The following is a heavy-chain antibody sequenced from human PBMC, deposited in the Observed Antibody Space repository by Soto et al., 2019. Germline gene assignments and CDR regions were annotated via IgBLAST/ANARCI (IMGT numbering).Heavy chain of an antibody. J-gene: IGHJ4*01. CDR3: ARMAARYYYDSSGFFY. CDR1: GDYISNLNYH. D-gene: IGHD3-22*01. Sequence: ETLSLTCSVSGDYISNLNYHWGWTRQPPGKGLEWIGSIYYSGNTYYNPSLKSRVTISVDTSKNQFSLKLSSVTAADTAVYYCARMAARYYYDSSGFFYWGQGTLVIVSS. CDR2: IYYSGNT. V-gene: IGHV4-39*07.